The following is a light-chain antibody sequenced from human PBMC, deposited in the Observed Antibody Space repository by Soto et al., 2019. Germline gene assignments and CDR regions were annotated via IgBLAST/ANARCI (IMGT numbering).Light chain of an antibody. Sequence: SYDLTQPPSVSVAPGQTARFTCGGDIIGSESVHWYQQKPGQAPIVVVYDDSDRPSGIAERFSGSSSGNTATLTISGVEAGDEADYYCQVWNSSSDHYVFGTGTKVTV. CDR2: DDS. J-gene: IGLJ1*01. V-gene: IGLV3-21*02. CDR3: QVWNSSSDHYV. CDR1: IIGSES.